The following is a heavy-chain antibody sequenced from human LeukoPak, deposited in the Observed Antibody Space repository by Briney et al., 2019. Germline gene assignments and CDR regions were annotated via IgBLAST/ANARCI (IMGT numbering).Heavy chain of an antibody. CDR3: ARDHDYVWGSYRYTGYYFDY. CDR2: INPSGGST. D-gene: IGHD3-16*02. V-gene: IGHV1-46*01. J-gene: IGHJ4*02. Sequence: ASVKVSCKASGYTFTSYYMHWVRQALGQGLEWMGIINPSGGSTSYAQKFQGRVTMTRDTSTSTVYMELSSLRSEDTAVYYCARDHDYVWGSYRYTGYYFDYWGQGTLVTVSS. CDR1: GYTFTSYY.